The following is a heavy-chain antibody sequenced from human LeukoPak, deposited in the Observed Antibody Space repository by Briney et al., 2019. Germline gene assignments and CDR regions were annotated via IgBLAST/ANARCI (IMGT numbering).Heavy chain of an antibody. CDR2: ISGNGGST. Sequence: GGSLRLSCSASGFTFSSYAMHWVRQAPGKGLEYVSSISGNGGSTYYADSLKGRFTISRDNSKNTLYLQMSSLRAEDTAVYYCVKGSEGYCGSKSDYWGQGTLVTVSS. V-gene: IGHV3-64D*09. D-gene: IGHD3-22*01. CDR1: GFTFSSYA. CDR3: VKGSEGYCGSKSDY. J-gene: IGHJ4*02.